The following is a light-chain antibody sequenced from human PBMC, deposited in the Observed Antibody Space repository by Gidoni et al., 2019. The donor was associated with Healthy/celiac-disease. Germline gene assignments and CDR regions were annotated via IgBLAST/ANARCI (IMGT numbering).Light chain of an antibody. V-gene: IGKV1-9*01. CDR3: QQLNSYPHT. J-gene: IGKJ2*01. Sequence: IQFTQSPSFLSASVGDRVTITCRASQGISSYLDWYQQKPGKAPKLLIYAASTLQSGVPSRFSGSGSGTEFTLTISSLQPEDFATYYCQQLNSYPHTFGQGTKLEIK. CDR1: QGISSY. CDR2: AAS.